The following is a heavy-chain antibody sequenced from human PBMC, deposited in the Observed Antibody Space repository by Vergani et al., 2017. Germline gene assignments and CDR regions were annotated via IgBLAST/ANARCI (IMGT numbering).Heavy chain of an antibody. V-gene: IGHV1-18*01. CDR2: INTYNANT. CDR1: GGTFSSYT. J-gene: IGHJ4*02. D-gene: IGHD6-19*01. Sequence: QVQLVQSGAEVKKPGSSVKVSCKASGGTFSSYTISWVRQAPGQGLEWMGWINTYNANTKYAQKLQGRVTMTTDTSTSTAYMELRSLRSDDTAVYYCVRPSYRSGWHPYYFDYWGQGTLVTVSS. CDR3: VRPSYRSGWHPYYFDY.